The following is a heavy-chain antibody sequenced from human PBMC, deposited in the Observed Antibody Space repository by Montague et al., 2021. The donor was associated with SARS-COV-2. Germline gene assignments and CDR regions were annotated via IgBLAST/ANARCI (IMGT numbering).Heavy chain of an antibody. CDR2: TYYTPNCSN. D-gene: IGHD3-10*01. CDR1: GDSVFGTARS. V-gene: IGHV6-1*01. Sequence: CAISGDSVFGTARSCNHMSYTPMRVLDSLLCTYYTPNCSNAYALSVKSRITITPDTSKNQLSLQLTSVTPEDTAVYYCTGAVWGVQDYWGQGSLVTVSS. J-gene: IGHJ4*02. CDR3: TGAVWGVQDY.